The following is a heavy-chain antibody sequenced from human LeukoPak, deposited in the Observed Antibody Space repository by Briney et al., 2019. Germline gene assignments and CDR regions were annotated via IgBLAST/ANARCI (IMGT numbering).Heavy chain of an antibody. CDR1: GFTFSSYS. D-gene: IGHD3-10*02. V-gene: IGHV3-21*01. CDR3: AELGITMIGGV. J-gene: IGHJ6*04. CDR2: ISSSSLYI. Sequence: GGSLRLSCAASGFTFSSYSMNWVRQAPGKGLQWVSSISSSSLYIYYADSVKGRFTISRDNAKNSLYLQMNSLRAEHTAVYYRAELGITMIGGVWGKGTTVTISS.